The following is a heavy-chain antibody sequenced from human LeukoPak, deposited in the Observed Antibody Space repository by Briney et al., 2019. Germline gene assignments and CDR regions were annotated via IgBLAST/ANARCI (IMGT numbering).Heavy chain of an antibody. V-gene: IGHV4-30-4*01. CDR3: ARDSPTWTTLFDY. D-gene: IGHD4-17*01. CDR2: IYYSGST. J-gene: IGHJ4*02. Sequence: NPSATLSLTRTVSGGSISSGDYYWRWIRQPPGKGLEWIGYIYYSGSTYYNPSLQSRVTISVDTSKNQLCLKLSSVTAADTAVYYCARDSPTWTTLFDYWGQGTLVTVSS. CDR1: GGSISSGDYY.